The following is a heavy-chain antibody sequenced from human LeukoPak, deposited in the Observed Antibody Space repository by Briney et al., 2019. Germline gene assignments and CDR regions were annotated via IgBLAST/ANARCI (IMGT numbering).Heavy chain of an antibody. J-gene: IGHJ3*02. CDR1: GFTFSSYS. Sequence: GSLRLSCAASGFTFSSYSMNWVGQAPGKGLEWVSSISSSSSYIYYADSVKGRFTISRDNAKNSLYLQMNSLRAEDTAVYYCARDRGIYSGWDAFDIWGQGTMVTVSS. CDR2: ISSSSSYI. V-gene: IGHV3-21*01. D-gene: IGHD2-15*01. CDR3: ARDRGIYSGWDAFDI.